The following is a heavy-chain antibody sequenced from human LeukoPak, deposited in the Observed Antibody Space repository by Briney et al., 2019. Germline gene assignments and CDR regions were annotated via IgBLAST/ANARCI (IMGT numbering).Heavy chain of an antibody. Sequence: PSETLSLTCTVSGGSISSSSYYWGWIRQPPGKGLEWIGSIYYSGSTYYNPSLKSRVTISVDTSKNQFSLKLSSVTAADTAVYYCARIEYYGSGSYYGSNFDYWGQGTLVTVSS. CDR1: GGSISSSSYY. D-gene: IGHD3-10*01. V-gene: IGHV4-39*07. CDR2: IYYSGST. J-gene: IGHJ4*02. CDR3: ARIEYYGSGSYYGSNFDY.